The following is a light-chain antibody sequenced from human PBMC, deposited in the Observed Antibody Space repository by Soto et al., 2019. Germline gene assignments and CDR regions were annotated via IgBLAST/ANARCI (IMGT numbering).Light chain of an antibody. J-gene: IGKJ1*01. CDR2: AAT. CDR3: LQDYNYPWT. V-gene: IGKV1-6*01. CDR1: QGIRND. Sequence: AIQMTQSPSSLSASVGDRVTITCRASQGIRNDLGWYQQKPGKAPKLLIYAATSLQSGVPSRFSGTGSGTDFTLTISSLQPEDFATYYCLQDYNYPWTFGQGTKVEIK.